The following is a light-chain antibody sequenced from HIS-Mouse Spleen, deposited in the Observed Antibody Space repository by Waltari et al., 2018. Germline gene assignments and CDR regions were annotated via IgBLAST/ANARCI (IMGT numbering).Light chain of an antibody. CDR1: QGISSY. V-gene: IGKV1-9*01. Sequence: DIKLTQSQSFLSASVGDRFTITCRASQGISSYLAWYQQKPGKAPKLLIYAASTLQSGVPSRFSGSGSGTEFTLTISSLQPEDFATYYCQQLNSYPPTFGQGTKVEIK. CDR3: QQLNSYPPT. J-gene: IGKJ1*01. CDR2: AAS.